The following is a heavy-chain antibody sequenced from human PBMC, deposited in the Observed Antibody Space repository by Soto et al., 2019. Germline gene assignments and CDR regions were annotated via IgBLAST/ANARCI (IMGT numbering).Heavy chain of an antibody. CDR1: GFTFRNQW. V-gene: IGHV3-74*01. J-gene: IGHJ3*02. D-gene: IGHD3-10*01. Sequence: EVQLEEAGGGSVQLGESLRVSCVASGFTFRNQWMHWVRQVPGKGLVWVCRINDDGTRASYADFVKGRFTISRDNAQNLLFLQLHRWRVDDTGVYHCARGGAAGRGDAIDIWGPGTTVAVSS. CDR2: INDDGTRA. CDR3: ARGGAAGRGDAIDI.